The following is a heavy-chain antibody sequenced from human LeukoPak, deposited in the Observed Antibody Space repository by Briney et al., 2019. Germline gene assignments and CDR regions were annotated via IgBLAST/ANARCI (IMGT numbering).Heavy chain of an antibody. CDR1: GGSISRYY. D-gene: IGHD6-13*01. J-gene: IGHJ3*02. Sequence: PSDTLSLTCTVSGGSISRYYWSWIRQPAGEGLEWFGRIYTSGSTNYNPSLRSRVTMSLDTSKNQFSLKLSSVTAADTAVYYCATTAGGSWLLTDAFDIWGQGTMVTVSS. V-gene: IGHV4-4*07. CDR2: IYTSGST. CDR3: ATTAGGSWLLTDAFDI.